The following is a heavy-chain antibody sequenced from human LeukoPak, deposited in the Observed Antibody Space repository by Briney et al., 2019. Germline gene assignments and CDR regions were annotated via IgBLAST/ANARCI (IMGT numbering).Heavy chain of an antibody. V-gene: IGHV4-59*12. CDR1: GGSISSYY. Sequence: SETLSLTCTVSGGSISSYYWSWIRQPPGKGLEWIGYIYYSGSTNYNPSLKSRVTISVDTSKNQFSLKLSSVTAADTAVYYCASMVRGVIGWFDPWGQGTLVTVSS. J-gene: IGHJ5*02. CDR3: ASMVRGVIGWFDP. D-gene: IGHD3-10*01. CDR2: IYYSGST.